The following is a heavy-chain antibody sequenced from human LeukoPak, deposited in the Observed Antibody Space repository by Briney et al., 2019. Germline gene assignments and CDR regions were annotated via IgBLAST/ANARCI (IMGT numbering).Heavy chain of an antibody. CDR1: GFTFSSYS. D-gene: IGHD2-15*01. J-gene: IGHJ4*02. Sequence: GGSLRLSCAASGFTFSSYSLNWVRQAPGKGLEWVSFISSSSITIYYADSVKGRFTISRGNAEKSLYLQMNSLRAEDTAVYYCARDRGGSYSAIDYWGQGTLVTVSS. CDR3: ARDRGGSYSAIDY. CDR2: ISSSSITI. V-gene: IGHV3-48*04.